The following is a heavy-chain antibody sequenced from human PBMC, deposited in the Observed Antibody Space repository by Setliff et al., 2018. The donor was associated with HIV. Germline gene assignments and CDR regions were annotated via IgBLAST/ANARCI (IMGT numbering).Heavy chain of an antibody. CDR3: ARVSQDLLGAFDT. CDR2: IYYSGST. J-gene: IGHJ3*02. Sequence: SETLSLTCTVSGDSINSGDSYWTWIRHHPGKGLEWIGYIYYSGSTNYNPSLKSRVIISVDSSKNQFFLKLTSVTAADTAMYYCARVSQDLLGAFDTWGQGTMVTVTS. CDR1: GDSINSGDSY. V-gene: IGHV4-31*03. D-gene: IGHD7-27*01.